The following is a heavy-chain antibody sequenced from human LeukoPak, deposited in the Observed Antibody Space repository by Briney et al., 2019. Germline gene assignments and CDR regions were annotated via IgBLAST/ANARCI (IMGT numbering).Heavy chain of an antibody. CDR3: ARGRAAAGKLDY. J-gene: IGHJ4*02. V-gene: IGHV4-59*12. CDR1: GGSISGYH. D-gene: IGHD6-13*01. CDR2: IYYSGST. Sequence: SETLSLTCTVSGGSISGYHWSWIRQPPGKGLEWIGNIYYSGSTNYNPSLKSRVTISVDTSKNQFSLKLSSVTAADTAVYYCARGRAAAGKLDYWGQGTLVTVSS.